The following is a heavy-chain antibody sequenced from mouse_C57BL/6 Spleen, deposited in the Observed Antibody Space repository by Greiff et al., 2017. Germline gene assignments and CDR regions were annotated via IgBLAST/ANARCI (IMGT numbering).Heavy chain of an antibody. CDR3: ARSRSNYVEAMDY. CDR1: GYTFTSYW. J-gene: IGHJ4*01. D-gene: IGHD2-5*01. CDR2: IHPNSGST. V-gene: IGHV1-64*01. Sequence: VKLQQPGAELVKPGASVKLSCKASGYTFTSYWMHWVKQRPGQGLEWIGMIHPNSGSTNYNEKFKSKATLTVDKSSSTAYMQLSSLTSEDSAVYYCARSRSNYVEAMDYWGQGTSVTVSS.